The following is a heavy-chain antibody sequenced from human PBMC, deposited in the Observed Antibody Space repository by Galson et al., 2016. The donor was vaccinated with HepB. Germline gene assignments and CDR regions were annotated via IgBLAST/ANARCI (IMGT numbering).Heavy chain of an antibody. V-gene: IGHV3-13*01. Sequence: SLRLSCAISGFTFNDYDMHWVRQGTGESLEWVANMRPAGDKYYPGSVKGRFTVSRESAKNPFYLQMDSLRAGDSGVYYCASGPHWNHAYWGQGTLGTVSS. CDR2: MRPAGDK. D-gene: IGHD1-1*01. J-gene: IGHJ4*02. CDR1: GFTFNDYD. CDR3: ASGPHWNHAY.